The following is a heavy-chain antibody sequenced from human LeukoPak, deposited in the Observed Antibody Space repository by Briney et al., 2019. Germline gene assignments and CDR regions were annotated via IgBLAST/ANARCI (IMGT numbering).Heavy chain of an antibody. J-gene: IGHJ4*02. D-gene: IGHD2-8*01. CDR1: GFTFSTYS. CDR3: ARGLGVSHFDS. CDR2: ISGGRSTI. V-gene: IGHV3-48*01. Sequence: PGGSLRLSCAASGFTFSTYSMNGVCQAPGKGLEWLSYISGGRSTIYYADSVKGRFTISRDNAKNSLYLQMNSLRVEDTAVYYCARGLGVSHFDSWGQGTLVTVSS.